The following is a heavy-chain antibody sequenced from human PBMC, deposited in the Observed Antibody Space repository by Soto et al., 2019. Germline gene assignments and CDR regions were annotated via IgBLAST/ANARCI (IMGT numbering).Heavy chain of an antibody. D-gene: IGHD1-20*01. Sequence: PEGSRRRSCAASGFPFTSYAMTWVRQAPVKGLEWVSTISGSGGDTYYADSIKGRFTISRDNSKNTLYLQMNSLRAEDTAVYYCAREYNAWHLAYGLDVWGQGTTVTVSS. V-gene: IGHV3-23*01. CDR1: GFPFTSYA. CDR2: ISGSGGDT. J-gene: IGHJ6*02. CDR3: AREYNAWHLAYGLDV.